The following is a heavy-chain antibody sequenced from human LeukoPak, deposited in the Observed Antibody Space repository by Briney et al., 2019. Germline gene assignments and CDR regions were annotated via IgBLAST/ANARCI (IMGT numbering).Heavy chain of an antibody. Sequence: PGGSLRLSCAASGFTFSSYAMHGVRQAPGKGLEWVAVISYDGSNKYYADSVKGRFTISRDNSKNTLYLQMNSLRAEDTAVYYCAKVGHLGYCSGGSCFLDYWGQGTLVTVSS. CDR1: GFTFSSYA. CDR3: AKVGHLGYCSGGSCFLDY. CDR2: ISYDGSNK. J-gene: IGHJ4*02. V-gene: IGHV3-30-3*01. D-gene: IGHD2-15*01.